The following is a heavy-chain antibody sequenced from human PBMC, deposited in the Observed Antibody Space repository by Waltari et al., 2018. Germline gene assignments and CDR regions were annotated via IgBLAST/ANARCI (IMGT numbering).Heavy chain of an antibody. V-gene: IGHV3-66*02. CDR2: IYSGGST. CDR1: GFTVSSNY. CDR3: ARDRGGYHYFGMDV. Sequence: EVQLVESGGGLVQPGGSLRLSCAASGFTVSSNYMSWVRQAPGKGLEWVSVIYSGGSTYYADSVKGRFTISRDNSKNTLYLQMNSLRAEDTAVYYCARDRGGYHYFGMDVWGQGTTVTVSS. D-gene: IGHD3-16*01. J-gene: IGHJ6*02.